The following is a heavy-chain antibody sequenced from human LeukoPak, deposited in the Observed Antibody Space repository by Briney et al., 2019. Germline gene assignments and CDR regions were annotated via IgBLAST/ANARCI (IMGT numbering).Heavy chain of an antibody. J-gene: IGHJ6*02. Sequence: ASVKVSCKASGYTFTSYAMNWVRQAPGQGLEWMGWINTNTGNPTYAQGFTGRFVFSLDTSVSTAYLQIRSLKAEDTAVYYCAREDSRDWIGISYYYYGMDVWGQGTTVTVSS. CDR1: GYTFTSYA. CDR3: AREDSRDWIGISYYYYGMDV. V-gene: IGHV7-4-1*02. CDR2: INTNTGNP. D-gene: IGHD3/OR15-3a*01.